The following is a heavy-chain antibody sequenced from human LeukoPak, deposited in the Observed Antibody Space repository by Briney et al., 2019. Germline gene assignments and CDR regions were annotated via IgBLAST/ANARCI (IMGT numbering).Heavy chain of an antibody. Sequence: GESLRLSCAASGFTFSSYWMHWVRQAPGKGLVWVSRINSDGSSTSYADSVKGRFTISRDNAKNTLYLQMNSLRAEDTAVYYCARDGATARGLDYWGQGTLVTASS. CDR2: INSDGSST. J-gene: IGHJ4*02. CDR1: GFTFSSYW. CDR3: ARDGATARGLDY. D-gene: IGHD5-24*01. V-gene: IGHV3-74*01.